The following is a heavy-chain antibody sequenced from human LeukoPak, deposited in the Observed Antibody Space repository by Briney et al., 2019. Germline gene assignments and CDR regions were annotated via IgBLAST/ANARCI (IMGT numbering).Heavy chain of an antibody. J-gene: IGHJ4*02. CDR2: ISFSNRNM. Sequence: GGSLRLSCAASGFDFSRSSMNWVRQAPGKGLEWVSYISFSNRNMYYADSVKGRFTISRDNAKNSLYLQMNSLRAEDTAAYYCARDAVGIYRIIDYWGQGTLVTVSS. CDR3: ARDAVGIYRIIDY. V-gene: IGHV3-48*04. CDR1: GFDFSRSS. D-gene: IGHD6-13*01.